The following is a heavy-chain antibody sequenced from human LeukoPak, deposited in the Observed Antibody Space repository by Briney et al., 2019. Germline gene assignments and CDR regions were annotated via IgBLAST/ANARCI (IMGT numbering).Heavy chain of an antibody. CDR1: GFTFSSYW. CDR2: IKQDGSEK. Sequence: GGSLRLSCAASGFTFSSYWMSWVRQAPGKGLEWVANIKQDGSEKYYVDSVKGRFTISRDNAKNSLYLQMNSLRAEDTAVYYYARDLIVATIEGGNYYYGMDVWGKGTTVTVSS. J-gene: IGHJ6*04. V-gene: IGHV3-7*03. CDR3: ARDLIVATIEGGNYYYGMDV. D-gene: IGHD5-12*01.